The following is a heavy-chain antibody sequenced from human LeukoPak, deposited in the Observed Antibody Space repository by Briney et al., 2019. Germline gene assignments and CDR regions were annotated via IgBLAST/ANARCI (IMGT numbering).Heavy chain of an antibody. J-gene: IGHJ4*02. CDR1: GFTFSTYS. CDR3: ARIGSLGIAVTGVDY. D-gene: IGHD6-19*01. V-gene: IGHV3-21*01. CDR2: ISSSGGHT. Sequence: GGSLRLSCAASGFTFSTYSMNWVRQAPGKGLDWVSSISSSGGHTYYADSVKGRFTISRDNAKNSLYLQVSSLRAEDTALYYCARIGSLGIAVTGVDYWGQGTLVTVS.